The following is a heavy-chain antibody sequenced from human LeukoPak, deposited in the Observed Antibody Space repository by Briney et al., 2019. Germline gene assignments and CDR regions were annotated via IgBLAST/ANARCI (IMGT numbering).Heavy chain of an antibody. J-gene: IGHJ4*02. D-gene: IGHD3-22*01. CDR3: AKTYFDTSAYPLYFFDS. CDR2: ISFDGHNE. CDR1: GFTFSHFG. Sequence: PGASLRLSCAASGFTFSHFGMHWVRQAPGKGLEWLALISFDGHNEYYADSVRGRVTISRDNSKNTLYMQMTSLRPDDTAVYYCAKTYFDTSAYPLYFFDSWGQGIPVIVSS. V-gene: IGHV3-30*18.